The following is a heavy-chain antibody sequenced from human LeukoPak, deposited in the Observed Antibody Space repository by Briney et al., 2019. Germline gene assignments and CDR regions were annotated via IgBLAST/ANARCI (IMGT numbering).Heavy chain of an antibody. CDR2: INHSGST. CDR1: GGSFSGYY. Sequence: SETLSLTCAVYGGSFSGYYWSWIRQPPGKGLGWIGEINHSGSTNYNPSLKSRVTISVDTSKNQFSLKLSSVTAADTAVYYCARAARYLRMTDVWGKGTTVTVSS. CDR3: ARAARYLRMTDV. J-gene: IGHJ6*04. V-gene: IGHV4-34*01. D-gene: IGHD3-9*01.